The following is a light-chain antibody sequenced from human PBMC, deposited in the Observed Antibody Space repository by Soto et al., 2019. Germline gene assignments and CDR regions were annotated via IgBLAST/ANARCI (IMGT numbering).Light chain of an antibody. V-gene: IGKV3-15*01. CDR3: QQYNNWPRT. J-gene: IGKJ1*01. CDR1: QSVSNN. CDR2: GAT. Sequence: EIVLTQSPVTLSLSPGERATLSCRASQSVSNNYLAWYQQKPGQAPRLLIHGATTRATGIPARFSGSGSGTEFTLTISSLQSEDFAVYYCQQYNNWPRTFGQGTKVDIK.